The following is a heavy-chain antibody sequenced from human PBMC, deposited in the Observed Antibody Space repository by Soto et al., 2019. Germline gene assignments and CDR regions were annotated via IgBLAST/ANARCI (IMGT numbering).Heavy chain of an antibody. Sequence: EVQLVESGGGLVQPGGSLRLSCAASGPTFSSYSMNWVRQAPGKGLEWVSYISSSSSTILYADSVKGRFTISRDNAKNSLYLQMNSLRAEDTAVYYCATKTIIAATGGSWGQGTLVTVSS. V-gene: IGHV3-48*01. D-gene: IGHD6-13*01. CDR1: GPTFSSYS. CDR2: ISSSSSTI. J-gene: IGHJ5*02. CDR3: ATKTIIAATGGS.